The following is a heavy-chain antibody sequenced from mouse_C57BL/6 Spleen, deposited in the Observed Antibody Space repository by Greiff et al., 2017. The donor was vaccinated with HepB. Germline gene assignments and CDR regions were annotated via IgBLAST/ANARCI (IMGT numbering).Heavy chain of an antibody. CDR1: GYTFTSYW. J-gene: IGHJ3*01. CDR2: IDPSDSYT. CDR3: ARADYGSSYFAY. D-gene: IGHD1-1*01. Sequence: QVQLQQPGAELVMPGASVKLSCKASGYTFTSYWMHWVKQRPGQGLEWIGEIDPSDSYTNYNQKFKGKSTLTVDKSSSTAYMQLSSLTSEDSAVYYCARADYGSSYFAYWGQGTLVTVSA. V-gene: IGHV1-69*01.